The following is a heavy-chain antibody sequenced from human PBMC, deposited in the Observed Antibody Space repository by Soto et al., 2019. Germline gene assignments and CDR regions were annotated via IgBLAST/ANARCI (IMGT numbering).Heavy chain of an antibody. D-gene: IGHD4-17*01. V-gene: IGHV3-73*01. CDR3: TRRLPVTTGAYAFDI. J-gene: IGHJ3*02. CDR2: IRSKANSYAT. Sequence: GGSLRLSCAASGFTFSGSAMHWVRQASGKGLEWVGRIRSKANSYATAYAASVKGRFTISRDDSKNTAYLQMNSLKTEDTAVYYCTRRLPVTTGAYAFDIWGQGTMVTVSS. CDR1: GFTFSGSA.